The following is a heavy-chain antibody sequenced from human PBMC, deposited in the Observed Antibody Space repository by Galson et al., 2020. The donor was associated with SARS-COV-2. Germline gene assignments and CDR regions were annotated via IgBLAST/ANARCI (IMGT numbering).Heavy chain of an antibody. D-gene: IGHD2-8*01. CDR3: ARDLLMVNPYYYYYGMDV. CDR2: ISYDGSNK. J-gene: IGHJ6*02. CDR1: GFTFSSYA. V-gene: IGHV3-30-3*01. Sequence: PGGSLRLSCAASGFTFSSYAMHWVRQAPGKGLEWVAVISYDGSNKYYADSVKGRFTISRDNSKNTLYLQMNSLRAEDTAVYYCARDLLMVNPYYYYYGMDVWGQGTTVTGSS.